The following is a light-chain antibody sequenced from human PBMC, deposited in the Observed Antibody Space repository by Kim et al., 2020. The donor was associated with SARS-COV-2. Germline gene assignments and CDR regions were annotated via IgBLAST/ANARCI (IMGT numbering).Light chain of an antibody. CDR2: DVS. CDR3: SSYTSSSTYV. J-gene: IGLJ1*01. V-gene: IGLV2-14*03. Sequence: LSQPASVSGSPGQSITISCTGTSTDVGGYNYVSWYQQHPGKAPKLMIYDVSNRPSGVSNRFSGSKSGNTASLTISGLQAEDEADYYCSSYTSSSTYVF. CDR1: STDVGGYNY.